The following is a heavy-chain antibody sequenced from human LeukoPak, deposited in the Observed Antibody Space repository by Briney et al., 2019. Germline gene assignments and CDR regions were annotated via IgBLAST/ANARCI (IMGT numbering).Heavy chain of an antibody. D-gene: IGHD6-19*01. J-gene: IGHJ4*02. Sequence: ASVKVSCKASGYTFTSYGISWVRQAPGQGLEWMGWISAYIGNTNYAQKLQGRVTMTTDTSTSTAYMELRSLRSDDTAVYYCARDSPYSSGWYEFDYWGQGTLVTVSS. CDR2: ISAYIGNT. CDR3: ARDSPYSSGWYEFDY. V-gene: IGHV1-18*01. CDR1: GYTFTSYG.